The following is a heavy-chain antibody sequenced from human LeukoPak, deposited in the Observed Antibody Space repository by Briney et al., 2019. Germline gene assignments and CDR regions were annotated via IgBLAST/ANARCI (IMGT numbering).Heavy chain of an antibody. CDR1: GYILTELS. Sequence: GASVKVSCKVSGYILTELSMHWVRQAPGKGLEWMGGFDPEDGETIYAQKFQGRVTMTEDTSTDTAYMELSSLRSEDTAVYYCATANDMITFGGVIVNVDWFDPWGQGTLVTVSS. J-gene: IGHJ5*02. D-gene: IGHD3-16*02. CDR2: FDPEDGET. CDR3: ATANDMITFGGVIVNVDWFDP. V-gene: IGHV1-24*01.